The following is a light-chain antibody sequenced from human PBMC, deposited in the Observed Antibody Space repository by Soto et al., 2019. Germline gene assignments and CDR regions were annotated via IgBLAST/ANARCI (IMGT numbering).Light chain of an antibody. J-gene: IGLJ1*01. V-gene: IGLV1-47*01. CDR3: AAWDASLSGHV. CDR1: SSNIGRNY. CDR2: MND. Sequence: QSVLTQPPSASETPGQRVIMSCSGSSSNIGRNYVYWYQQVPGTATKLLIYMNDQRPSGVPDRFSGAKSGTTASLAISGLPSEDEADYYCAAWDASLSGHVFGTGTKVTVL.